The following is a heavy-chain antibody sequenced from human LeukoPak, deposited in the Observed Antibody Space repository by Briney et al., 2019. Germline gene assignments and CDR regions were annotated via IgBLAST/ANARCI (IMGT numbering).Heavy chain of an antibody. D-gene: IGHD4-17*01. Sequence: AGGSLRLSCAASGFTFSSYAMHWVRQAPGKGLEYVSAISSNGGSTYYANSVKGRFAISRDNSKNTLYLQMGSLRAEDMAVYYCARVVGDYGAFDIWGHGTMVTVSS. CDR2: ISSNGGST. CDR3: ARVVGDYGAFDI. J-gene: IGHJ3*02. CDR1: GFTFSSYA. V-gene: IGHV3-64*01.